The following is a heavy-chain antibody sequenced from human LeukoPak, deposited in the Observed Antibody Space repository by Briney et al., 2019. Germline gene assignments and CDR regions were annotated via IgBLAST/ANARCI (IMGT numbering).Heavy chain of an antibody. CDR3: ARARYAGNQIDY. J-gene: IGHJ4*02. CDR1: GYTLTTFY. D-gene: IGHD2-8*01. Sequence: ASVKVSCKAPGYTLTTFYMHWVRQAPGQGLEWMGIIIPSDGRTTFSQNFQGRVTITRDTSTSTVYMELSSLTSEDTAVYYCARARYAGNQIDYWGQGTLVAVSS. CDR2: IIPSDGRT. V-gene: IGHV1-46*01.